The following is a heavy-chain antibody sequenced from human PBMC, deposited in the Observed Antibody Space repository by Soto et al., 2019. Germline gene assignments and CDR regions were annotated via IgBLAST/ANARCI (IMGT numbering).Heavy chain of an antibody. CDR3: ARDIVVVPAIFDY. D-gene: IGHD2-2*01. V-gene: IGHV3-30-3*01. J-gene: IGHJ4*02. CDR1: GFTFSSYA. CDR2: ISYDGSNK. Sequence: PGGSLRLSCAASGFTFSSYAMHWVRQAPGKGLEWVAVISYDGSNKYYADSVKGRFTISRDNSKNTLYLQMNSLRAEDTAVYYCARDIVVVPAIFDYWGQGTLVTVSS.